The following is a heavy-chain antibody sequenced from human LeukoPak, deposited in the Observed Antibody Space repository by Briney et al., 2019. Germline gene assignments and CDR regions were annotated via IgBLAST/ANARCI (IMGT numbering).Heavy chain of an antibody. CDR2: IYTSGGT. V-gene: IGHV4-4*07. CDR1: GGPISSYY. CDR3: ARGSVATTPYYYYYYMDV. D-gene: IGHD1-26*01. Sequence: SDTLSLICTVSGGPISSYYWSWLRDPAGKGVEWIGRIYTSGGTNYNPSLKSRVTISGDKSKNQFSLKLSSVTAADTAVYYCARGSVATTPYYYYYYMDVWGKGTTVTVSS. J-gene: IGHJ6*03.